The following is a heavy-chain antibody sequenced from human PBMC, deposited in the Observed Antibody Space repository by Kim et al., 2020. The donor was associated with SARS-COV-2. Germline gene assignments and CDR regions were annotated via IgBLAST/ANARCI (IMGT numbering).Heavy chain of an antibody. Sequence: SVKVSCKASGGTFSSYAISWVRQAPGQGLEWMGRIIPILGIANYAQKFQGRVTITADKSTSTAYMELSSLRSEDTAVYYCARGGRTLGQQLRGGAFDIWGQGTMVTVSS. CDR2: IIPILGIA. CDR1: GGTFSSYA. D-gene: IGHD6-13*01. CDR3: ARGGRTLGQQLRGGAFDI. V-gene: IGHV1-69*04. J-gene: IGHJ3*02.